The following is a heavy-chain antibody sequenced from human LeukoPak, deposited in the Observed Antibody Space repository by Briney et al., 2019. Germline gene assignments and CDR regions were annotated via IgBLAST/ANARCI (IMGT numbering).Heavy chain of an antibody. CDR2: ISRGGNSI. CDR1: GFTFSDYY. V-gene: IGHV3-11*04. CDR3: ARDYCSSPTCYMFSGTPRIED. D-gene: IGHD2-2*01. Sequence: GESLRLSCAASGFTFSDYYMNWLRQAPGKGLEWVSSISRGGNSIYYAESVKGRFTISRDNAKNSLYLQMSSLRAEDTAVYYCARDYCSSPTCYMFSGTPRIEDWGQGTLVTVSS. J-gene: IGHJ4*02.